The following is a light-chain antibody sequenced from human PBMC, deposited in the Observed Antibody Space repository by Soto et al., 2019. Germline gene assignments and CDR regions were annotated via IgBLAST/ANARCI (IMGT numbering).Light chain of an antibody. Sequence: DIQMTQSPSSLSASVGDRVTITCRASQRVSTYLNWYQQKPEKAPKLLIYAASSLQSGVPSRFSSSGSGTDFTLTISSLQPEDFATYYCQQSYSTPRTFGQGTKVDIK. J-gene: IGKJ2*01. CDR1: QRVSTY. CDR3: QQSYSTPRT. V-gene: IGKV1-39*01. CDR2: AAS.